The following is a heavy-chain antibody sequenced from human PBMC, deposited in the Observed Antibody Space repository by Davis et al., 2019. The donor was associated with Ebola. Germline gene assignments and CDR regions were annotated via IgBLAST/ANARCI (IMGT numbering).Heavy chain of an antibody. CDR2: ISSGGGAP. CDR3: AKDGLFIDSSWFFGY. J-gene: IGHJ4*02. V-gene: IGHV3-23*01. D-gene: IGHD6-13*01. Sequence: GESLKISCAASGFTFSTYAMGWVRQAPGKGLEWVSDISSGGGAPYYADSVKGRFTISRDNSKNTLYLQMNSLRAEDTAVYYCAKDGLFIDSSWFFGYWGQGTLVTVSS. CDR1: GFTFSTYA.